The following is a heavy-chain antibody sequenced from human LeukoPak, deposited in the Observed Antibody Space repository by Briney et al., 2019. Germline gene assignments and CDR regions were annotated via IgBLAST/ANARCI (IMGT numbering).Heavy chain of an antibody. D-gene: IGHD5-12*01. CDR3: ARGRQSGYDPRFDY. CDR1: GGSFSGYY. Sequence: SETLSLTCAVYGGSFSGYYWSWIRQPPGKGLEWIGEINHSGSTNYNPSLKSRVTISVDTSKNQFSLKLSSVTAADTAVYYCARGRQSGYDPRFDYWGQGTLVTVSS. V-gene: IGHV4-34*01. CDR2: INHSGST. J-gene: IGHJ4*02.